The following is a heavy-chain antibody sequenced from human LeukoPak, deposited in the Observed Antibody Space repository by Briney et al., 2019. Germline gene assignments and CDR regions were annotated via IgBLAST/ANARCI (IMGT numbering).Heavy chain of an antibody. Sequence: GGSLRLSCTASGFIFGDYAMSWFRQAPGKGLEWVGFIRSKAYGGTTQYAASVKGRFTISRDDSKSIAYLQMNSLKTEDTAVYYCSSHGGTRLAAAGTCWFDPWGQGTLVTVSS. CDR3: SSHGGTRLAAAGTCWFDP. CDR2: IRSKAYGGTT. D-gene: IGHD6-13*01. J-gene: IGHJ5*02. CDR1: GFIFGDYA. V-gene: IGHV3-49*03.